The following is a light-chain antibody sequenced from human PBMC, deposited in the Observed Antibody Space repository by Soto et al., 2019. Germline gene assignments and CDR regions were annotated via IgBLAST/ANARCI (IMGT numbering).Light chain of an antibody. CDR3: QQRSNRIT. CDR1: QSVSSK. V-gene: IGKV3-15*01. J-gene: IGKJ5*01. Sequence: EIVMTQSPATLSLSPGPRATLSCRASQSVSSKLAWYQQRPGQAPRLLIYSASTRATGIPARFSGSGSGTEFTLTISSLQSEDFAVYYCQQRSNRITFGQGTRLEIK. CDR2: SAS.